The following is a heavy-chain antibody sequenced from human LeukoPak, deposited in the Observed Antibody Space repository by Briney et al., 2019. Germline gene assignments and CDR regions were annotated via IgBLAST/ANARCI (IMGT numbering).Heavy chain of an antibody. CDR1: WYTLTTYY. Sequence: GPVKVSLQGSWYTLTTYYIHLGGQAPRQRVEWMGIINPSGGSTSYAQKFQGRVTMTRDTSTSTVYMELSSLRSEDTAVYYCARAYDFPDYWGQGTLVTVSS. CDR2: INPSGGST. CDR3: ARAYDFPDY. V-gene: IGHV1-46*01. D-gene: IGHD3-3*01. J-gene: IGHJ4*02.